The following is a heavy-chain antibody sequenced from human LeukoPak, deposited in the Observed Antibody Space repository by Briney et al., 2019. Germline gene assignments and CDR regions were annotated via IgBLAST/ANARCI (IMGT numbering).Heavy chain of an antibody. Sequence: ASVKVSCKASGYTFTGYYMHWVRQAPGQGLEWMGWINPNSGGTNYAQKFQGRVTMTRDTSISTAYMELSRLRSDDTAVYYCARDGIAAAGGFDYWGQGTLVTASS. CDR1: GYTFTGYY. D-gene: IGHD6-13*01. J-gene: IGHJ4*02. V-gene: IGHV1-2*02. CDR3: ARDGIAAAGGFDY. CDR2: INPNSGGT.